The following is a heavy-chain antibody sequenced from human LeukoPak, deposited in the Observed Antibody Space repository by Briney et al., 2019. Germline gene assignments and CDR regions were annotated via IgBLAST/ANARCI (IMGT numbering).Heavy chain of an antibody. CDR3: ARGLTQGPRPMVRGRGYYYYGMDV. J-gene: IGHJ6*02. Sequence: PSETLSLTCTVSGGSISNYYWSWIRQPPGKGLEWIGYIYDSGTNNYNPSLESRVTMSVDTSKNQFSLKVTSVTAADTAVYYCARGLTQGPRPMVRGRGYYYYGMDVWGQGTTVTVSS. CDR2: IYDSGTN. CDR1: GGSISNYY. D-gene: IGHD3-10*01. V-gene: IGHV4-59*01.